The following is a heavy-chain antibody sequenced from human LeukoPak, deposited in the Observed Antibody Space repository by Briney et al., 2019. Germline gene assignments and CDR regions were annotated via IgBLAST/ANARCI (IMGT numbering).Heavy chain of an antibody. CDR3: ARQVGSGRYVAGFDP. D-gene: IGHD3-10*01. V-gene: IGHV1-46*01. Sequence: GASVKVSCKATGYTFTSHYMHWVRQAPGQGLEWMGIINPSGGSTSYAQKFQGRVTMTRDTSTSTVYMELSSLRSEDTAVYYCARQVGSGRYVAGFDPWGQGTLVTVSS. CDR1: GYTFTSHY. CDR2: INPSGGST. J-gene: IGHJ5*02.